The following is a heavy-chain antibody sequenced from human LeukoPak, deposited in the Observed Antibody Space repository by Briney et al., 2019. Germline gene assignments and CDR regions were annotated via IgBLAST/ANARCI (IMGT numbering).Heavy chain of an antibody. Sequence: GGSLRLSCAASGFPLSNYWMHWVRQTPGKGLVWVSRINPDGTTTSYADSVKGRFTISRDNSKNTLYLQMNSLKAEDTAVYYCAKGGRCSSTSCYDDYWGQGTLVTVSS. CDR2: INPDGTTT. CDR3: AKGGRCSSTSCYDDY. CDR1: GFPLSNYW. J-gene: IGHJ4*02. D-gene: IGHD2-2*01. V-gene: IGHV3-74*01.